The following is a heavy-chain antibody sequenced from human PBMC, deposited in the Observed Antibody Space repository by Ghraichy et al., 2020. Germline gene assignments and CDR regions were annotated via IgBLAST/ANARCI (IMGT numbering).Heavy chain of an antibody. D-gene: IGHD6-13*01. J-gene: IGHJ4*02. Sequence: GESLNISCAGSRFNFNDYWMSWVRQAPGKGLEWVANMKPDGSETYYVDSVKGRFTISRDNAKNSLYLQMNSLRGEDTAVYYCARVLRSWYRIDYWGQGTLVTVSS. CDR3: ARVLRSWYRIDY. V-gene: IGHV3-7*01. CDR2: MKPDGSET. CDR1: RFNFNDYW.